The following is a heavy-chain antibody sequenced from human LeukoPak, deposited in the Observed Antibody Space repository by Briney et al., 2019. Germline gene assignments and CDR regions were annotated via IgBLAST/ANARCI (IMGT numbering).Heavy chain of an antibody. D-gene: IGHD6-13*01. CDR2: IYTSGST. CDR3: ARSHEYSSSWYLYAFDI. V-gene: IGHV4-4*07. Sequence: SETLSLTCTVSGGSISSYYWSWIRQPAGKGLEWIGRIYTSGSTNYDPSLKSRVTMSVDTPKNQFSLKLSSVTAADTAVYYCARSHEYSSSWYLYAFDIWGQGTMVTVSS. CDR1: GGSISSYY. J-gene: IGHJ3*02.